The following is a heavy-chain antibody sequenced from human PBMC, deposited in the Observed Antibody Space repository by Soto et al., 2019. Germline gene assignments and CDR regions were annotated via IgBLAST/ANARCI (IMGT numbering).Heavy chain of an antibody. J-gene: IGHJ4*02. CDR1: GFTFSSYS. CDR2: ISSSSSYI. V-gene: IGHV3-21*01. CDR3: ARDAQYYYDSIRAPGY. Sequence: GGSLRLSCAASGFTFSSYSMNWVRQAPGKGLEWVSSISSSSSYIYYADSVKGRFTISRDNAKNSLYLQMNSLRAEDTAVYYCARDAQYYYDSIRAPGYWGQGTLVTVSS. D-gene: IGHD3-22*01.